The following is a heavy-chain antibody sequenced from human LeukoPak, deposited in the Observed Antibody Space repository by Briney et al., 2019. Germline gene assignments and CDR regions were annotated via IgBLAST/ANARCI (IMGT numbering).Heavy chain of an antibody. D-gene: IGHD4-17*01. Sequence: PGGSLRLSCAASGFTFSNYSMSWVRQAPGKGLEWVSTISGTGGTTYYADSVKGRFTISRDNSKNTLFLQFNSLRADDTAVYYCAKGRGTTVTAAANYWGQGTPVTVSS. J-gene: IGHJ4*02. CDR1: GFTFSNYS. V-gene: IGHV3-23*01. CDR3: AKGRGTTVTAAANY. CDR2: ISGTGGTT.